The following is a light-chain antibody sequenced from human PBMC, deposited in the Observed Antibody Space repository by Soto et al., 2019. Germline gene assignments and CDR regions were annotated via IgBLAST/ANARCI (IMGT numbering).Light chain of an antibody. Sequence: QSALTQPASVSGSPGQSITISCTGTSSDVVNDLLVSWYQQHPGKAPKVMIYEVSNRPSGVSNRFSGSKSDNTASLTISGLQAEDEADYSCSSYSSSTTLVFGGGTKLTVL. J-gene: IGLJ2*01. CDR2: EVS. V-gene: IGLV2-14*02. CDR3: SSYSSSTTLV. CDR1: SSDVVNDLL.